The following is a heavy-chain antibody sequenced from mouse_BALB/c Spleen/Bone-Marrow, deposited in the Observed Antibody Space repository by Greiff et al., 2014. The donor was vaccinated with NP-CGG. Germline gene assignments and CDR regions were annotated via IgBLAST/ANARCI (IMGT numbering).Heavy chain of an antibody. Sequence: VKLMESGPGLVAPSQSLSITCTVSGFSLTSYGVHWVRQPPGKGLEWLGVIWAGGSTNYNSALMSRLSISKGNSKSQVFLKMNSLQTDDTAMYCCARTGFDYWGQGTTLTVSS. CDR1: GFSLTSYG. V-gene: IGHV2-9*02. CDR3: ARTGFDY. J-gene: IGHJ2*01. D-gene: IGHD4-1*01. CDR2: IWAGGST.